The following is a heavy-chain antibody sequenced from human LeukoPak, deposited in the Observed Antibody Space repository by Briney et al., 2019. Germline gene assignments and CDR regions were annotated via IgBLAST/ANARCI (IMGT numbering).Heavy chain of an antibody. J-gene: IGHJ4*02. D-gene: IGHD2-21*02. CDR1: GGSFSGYY. Sequence: KPSETLSLTCAVYGGSFSGYYWSWIRQPPGKGLEWIGEINHSGSTNYNPSLKSRVTISVDTSKNQFSLKLSSVTAADTAVYYCARAVVVTAYDFWGQGTLVTVSS. CDR3: ARAVVVTAYDF. CDR2: INHSGST. V-gene: IGHV4-34*01.